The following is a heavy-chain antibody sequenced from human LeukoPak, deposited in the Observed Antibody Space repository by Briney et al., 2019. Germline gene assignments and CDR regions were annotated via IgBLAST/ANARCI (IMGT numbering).Heavy chain of an antibody. J-gene: IGHJ3*02. CDR2: IYYSGST. CDR3: ARVVGAYDAFDI. CDR1: GVSISSGDYY. V-gene: IGHV4-30-4*01. D-gene: IGHD1-26*01. Sequence: SQTLSLTCTVSGVSISSGDYYWSWLRQPPGKDLEWIGYIYYSGSTYYNPSLKSRVTISVDTSRNQFSLKLSSVTAADTAVYYCARVVGAYDAFDIWGQGTMVTVSS.